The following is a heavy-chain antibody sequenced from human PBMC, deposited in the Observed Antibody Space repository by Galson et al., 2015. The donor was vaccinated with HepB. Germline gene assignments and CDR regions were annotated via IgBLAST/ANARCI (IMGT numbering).Heavy chain of an antibody. CDR3: ARDYYGSGSYSEDDAFDI. Sequence: VKVSCKASGGTFSNYGISWVRQAPGQGLEWMGRIIPIVGIPNYAQKFQGSVTITADKSTSIAYMELTSLRSEDMAVYYCARDYYGSGSYSEDDAFDIWGQGTMVTVSS. CDR2: IIPIVGIP. V-gene: IGHV1-69*04. CDR1: GGTFSNYG. J-gene: IGHJ3*02. D-gene: IGHD3-10*01.